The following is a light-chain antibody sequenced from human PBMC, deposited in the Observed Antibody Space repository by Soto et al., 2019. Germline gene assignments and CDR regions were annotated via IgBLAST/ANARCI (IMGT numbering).Light chain of an antibody. CDR1: QSVSTS. CDR3: QQYNNWPPLT. CDR2: GAS. Sequence: EIVMTQSPATLSVSPGERATLSCRASQSVSTSLSWYQQQPGQAPRLLIYGASTRATGIPARFSGTGSVREFTLTINSLQSEDFAVYYCQQYNNWPPLTFCQGTKVEIK. V-gene: IGKV3-15*01. J-gene: IGKJ1*01.